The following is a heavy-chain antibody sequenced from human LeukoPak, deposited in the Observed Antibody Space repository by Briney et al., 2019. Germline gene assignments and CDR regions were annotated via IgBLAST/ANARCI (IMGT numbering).Heavy chain of an antibody. Sequence: SETLSLTCAVYGGSFSRYYWSWIRQSPGKGLEWIAEIDHRGDTSYNPSVKSRVTISVDTSKNQFSLKMRSLSAADTALYYCARGATISETGYFDFWGQGTLVTVSS. CDR3: ARGATISETGYFDF. J-gene: IGHJ4*03. V-gene: IGHV4-34*01. CDR2: IDHRGDT. D-gene: IGHD5-24*01. CDR1: GGSFSRYY.